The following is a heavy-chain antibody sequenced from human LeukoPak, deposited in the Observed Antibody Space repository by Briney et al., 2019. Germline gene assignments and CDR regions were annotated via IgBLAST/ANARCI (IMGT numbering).Heavy chain of an antibody. CDR3: AREAVAGTVNDAFDI. Sequence: SSETLSLTCAVYGGSFSGYYWSWIRQPPGKGLEWIGEINHSGSTNYNPSLKSRVTISVDTSKNQFSLKLSSVTAADTAVYYCAREAVAGTVNDAFDIWGQGTMVTVSS. D-gene: IGHD6-19*01. CDR2: INHSGST. V-gene: IGHV4-34*01. CDR1: GGSFSGYY. J-gene: IGHJ3*02.